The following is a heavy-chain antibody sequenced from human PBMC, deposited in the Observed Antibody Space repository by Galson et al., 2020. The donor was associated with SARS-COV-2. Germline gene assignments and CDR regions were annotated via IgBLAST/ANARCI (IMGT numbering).Heavy chain of an antibody. CDR3: ARLRYYDVLTGYIVDG. D-gene: IGHD3-9*01. CDR2: INPKSGGT. V-gene: IGHV1-2*02. CDR1: GYTFTDYY. Sequence: ASVKVSCKASGYTFTDYYINWVRQAPGQGLEWMGWINPKSGGTNYAQKFEGRVTMTRDTSITTAYMELSRLRADDTAVYYCARLRYYDVLTGYIVDGLGQGTMVTVSS. J-gene: IGHJ6*02.